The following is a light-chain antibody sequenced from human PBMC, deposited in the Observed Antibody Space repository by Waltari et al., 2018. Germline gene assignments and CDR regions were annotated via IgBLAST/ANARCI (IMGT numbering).Light chain of an antibody. CDR1: SSDVGGYNY. J-gene: IGLJ2*01. Sequence: QSALTQPRSVSGSPGQSVTISCTGTSSDVGGYNYVSWYQQHPGKAPKLMIYDVSKRPAGAPDRFTGSKSGNTASLTISGLQAEDEADYSCCSYAGSYTVYVVFGGGTKLTVL. V-gene: IGLV2-11*01. CDR2: DVS. CDR3: CSYAGSYTVYVV.